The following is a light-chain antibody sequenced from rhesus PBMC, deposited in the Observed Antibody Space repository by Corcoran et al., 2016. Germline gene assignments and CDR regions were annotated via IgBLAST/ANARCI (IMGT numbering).Light chain of an antibody. CDR2: KAS. CDR3: QRGYGSLYS. V-gene: IGKV1-25*01. Sequence: DIQMTQSPSFLSASVGDRVTITWRASQGISNNLAWYQQKPGRVPKLLIYKASTLQSGIPSRFSGRGSGTDFTLTISSLQHEDFATYCCQRGYGSLYSFCRGTKVEIK. J-gene: IGKJ2*01. CDR1: QGISNN.